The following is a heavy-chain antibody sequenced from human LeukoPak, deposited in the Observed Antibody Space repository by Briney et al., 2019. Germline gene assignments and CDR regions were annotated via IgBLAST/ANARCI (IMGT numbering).Heavy chain of an antibody. J-gene: IGHJ4*02. CDR1: GFAFSSYG. D-gene: IGHD1-1*01. CDR2: ISYDGSTE. Sequence: PGGSLRLSCAASGFAFSSYGVHWVRQAPGKGLEWVAVISYDGSTEYYIDSVKGRFTISRDNSKNTLYLQMNSLRGEDTAVYYCARELERLFDYWGQGTLVTVSS. V-gene: IGHV3-30*03. CDR3: ARELERLFDY.